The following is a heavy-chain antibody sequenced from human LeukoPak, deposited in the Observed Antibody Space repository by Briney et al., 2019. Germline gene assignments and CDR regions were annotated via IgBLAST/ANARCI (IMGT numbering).Heavy chain of an antibody. CDR1: GFTFSSYG. Sequence: GGSLRLSCAASGFTFSSYGISWVRQAPGQGLEWMGWISAYNGNTNYAQKLQGRVTMTTDTSTSTAYMELRSLRSDDTAVYYCARDGYNLAGDYWGQGTLVTVSS. J-gene: IGHJ4*02. CDR2: ISAYNGNT. D-gene: IGHD5-24*01. V-gene: IGHV1-18*01. CDR3: ARDGYNLAGDY.